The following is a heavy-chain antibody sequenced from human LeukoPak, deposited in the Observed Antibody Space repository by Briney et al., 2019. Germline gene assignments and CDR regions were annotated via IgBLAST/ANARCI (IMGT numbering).Heavy chain of an antibody. CDR1: GFTVSSNY. CDR2: IYSGGST. CDR3: GRELYENSGGEDAFDI. D-gene: IGHD3-22*01. V-gene: IGHV3-53*01. J-gene: IGHJ3*02. Sequence: GGSLRLSCAASGFTVSSNYMNWVRQAPGKGLEWVSVIYSGGSTLYADSVEGRVTISRDNSNNTLYLQMNSLRAEDPGKYYCGRELYENSGGEDAFDIWGPGTKVNVSS.